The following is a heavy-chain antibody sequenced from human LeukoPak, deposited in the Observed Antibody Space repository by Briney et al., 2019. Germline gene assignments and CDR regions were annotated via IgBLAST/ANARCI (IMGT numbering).Heavy chain of an antibody. J-gene: IGHJ4*02. V-gene: IGHV4-34*01. CDR3: ARNGRTIFGVVIIRGSYDY. CDR1: GGSFSGYY. Sequence: SETLSLTCAVYGGSFSGYYWSWIRQPPGKGLEWIGEINHSGSTNYNPSLKSRVTISVDTSKNQFSLKLSSVTAADTAVYYCARNGRTIFGVVIIRGSYDYWGQGTLVTVSS. CDR2: INHSGST. D-gene: IGHD3-3*01.